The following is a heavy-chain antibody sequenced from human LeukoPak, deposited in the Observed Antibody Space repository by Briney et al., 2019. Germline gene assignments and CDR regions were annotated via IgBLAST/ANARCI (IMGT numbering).Heavy chain of an antibody. J-gene: IGHJ4*02. Sequence: SETLSLTCTVSGGSINSYYWSWIRQPPGKGLEWIGYIYYSGSTNYNPSLKSRVTISVDTSKNQFSLKLSSVTAADTAVYYCARIAAAANLGTNFDYWGQGTLVTVSS. CDR3: ARIAAAANLGTNFDY. CDR2: IYYSGST. D-gene: IGHD6-13*01. CDR1: GGSINSYY. V-gene: IGHV4-59*08.